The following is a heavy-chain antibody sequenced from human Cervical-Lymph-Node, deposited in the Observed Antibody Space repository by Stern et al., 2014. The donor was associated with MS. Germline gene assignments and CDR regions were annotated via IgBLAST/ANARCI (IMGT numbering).Heavy chain of an antibody. D-gene: IGHD6-19*01. V-gene: IGHV4-34*01. J-gene: IGHJ4*02. CDR3: ARGLKIAVAPDY. Sequence: QVQLQQWGAGLLKPSETLSLTCAVYGGSFSGYYWSWIRQPPGKGLEWIGAITHSGSPNYNPSLKSRVTISVDTSKNQFSLKLSSVTAADTAVYYCARGLKIAVAPDYWGQGTLVTVSS. CDR1: GGSFSGYY. CDR2: ITHSGSP.